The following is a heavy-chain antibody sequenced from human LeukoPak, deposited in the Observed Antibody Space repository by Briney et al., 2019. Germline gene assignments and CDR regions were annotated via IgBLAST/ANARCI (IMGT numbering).Heavy chain of an antibody. V-gene: IGHV1-69*01. Sequence: GASVKVSCKASGGTFSSYAISWVRQAPGQGLEWMGGIIPIFGTANYAQKFQGRVTITADESTSTAYMELSSLRSEDTAVYYCARLGGVNSGSYFHAFDIWGQGTMVTVSS. CDR3: ARLGGVNSGSYFHAFDI. CDR2: IIPIFGTA. CDR1: GGTFSSYA. J-gene: IGHJ3*02. D-gene: IGHD1-26*01.